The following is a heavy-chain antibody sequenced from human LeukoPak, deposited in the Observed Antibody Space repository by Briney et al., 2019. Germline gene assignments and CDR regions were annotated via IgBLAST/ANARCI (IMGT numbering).Heavy chain of an antibody. V-gene: IGHV3-7*01. J-gene: IGHJ4*02. CDR2: INHDGSEK. D-gene: IGHD1-14*01. CDR3: ARDFRNAGDY. CDR1: GFTFSTYW. Sequence: GSLRLSCAASGFTFSTYWINWVRQAPGKGLEWVAVINHDGSEKYYVDSVKGRFTISRDNAKNSLYLQMNSLRAEDTAVYYCARDFRNAGDYWGQGTLVTVSS.